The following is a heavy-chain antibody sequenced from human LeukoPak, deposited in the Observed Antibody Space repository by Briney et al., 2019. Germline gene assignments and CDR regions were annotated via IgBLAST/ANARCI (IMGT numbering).Heavy chain of an antibody. V-gene: IGHV3-11*01. J-gene: IGHJ4*02. Sequence: GGSLSLSCAASGFTFSDYYMSWIRQAPGKGLEWVSYIGSSGSTIYYADSVKGRFTISRDNAKNSLYLQVNSLRAEDTAVYYCARGGGSSWYMRVDYFDYWGQGTLVTVSS. CDR1: GFTFSDYY. CDR2: IGSSGSTI. CDR3: ARGGGSSWYMRVDYFDY. D-gene: IGHD6-13*01.